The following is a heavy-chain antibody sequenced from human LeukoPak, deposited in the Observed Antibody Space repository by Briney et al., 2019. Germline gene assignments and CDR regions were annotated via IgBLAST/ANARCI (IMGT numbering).Heavy chain of an antibody. Sequence: GESLKISCKGSGYSFTSYWIGWVRQMPGKGLEWMGIIYPGDSDTRYSPSFQGQVTISADKSISTAYLQWSSPKASDTAMYYCARHDSYDFWSGSTGRFDPWGQGTLVTVSS. CDR3: ARHDSYDFWSGSTGRFDP. CDR1: GYSFTSYW. V-gene: IGHV5-51*01. D-gene: IGHD3-3*01. J-gene: IGHJ5*02. CDR2: IYPGDSDT.